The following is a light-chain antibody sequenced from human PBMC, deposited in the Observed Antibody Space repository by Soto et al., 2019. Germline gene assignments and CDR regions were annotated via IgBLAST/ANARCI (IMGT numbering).Light chain of an antibody. Sequence: IVMTQSPATLSVSPGERVTLSCRASQNIYSNIAWYQQRPGQAPRLLIYRASTRATGVPARFSGSGSGTDFALTLSSLQSEDFTVYSCLQYHNLWAFGQGTKVEIK. CDR3: LQYHNLWA. CDR2: RAS. CDR1: QNIYSN. V-gene: IGKV3-15*01. J-gene: IGKJ1*01.